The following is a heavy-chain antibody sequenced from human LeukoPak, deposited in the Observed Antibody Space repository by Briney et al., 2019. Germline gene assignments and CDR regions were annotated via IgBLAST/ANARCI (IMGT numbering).Heavy chain of an antibody. D-gene: IGHD6-19*01. CDR3: ARSVAGFDY. J-gene: IGHJ4*02. Sequence: SETLSLTCTVSGYSISSGYYWGWIRQPPGKGLEWIGEINHSGSTNYNPSLKSRVTISLDTSKNQFSLKLSSVTAADTAVYYCARSVAGFDYWGQGTLVTVSS. CDR2: INHSGST. V-gene: IGHV4-38-2*02. CDR1: GYSISSGYY.